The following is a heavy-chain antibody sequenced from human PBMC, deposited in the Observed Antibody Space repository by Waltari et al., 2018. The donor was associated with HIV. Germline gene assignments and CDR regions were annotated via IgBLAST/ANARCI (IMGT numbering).Heavy chain of an antibody. J-gene: IGHJ5*02. CDR3: ARTSSGNWDL. D-gene: IGHD2-15*01. CDR1: GFTFRVYW. Sequence: EVQLVESGGALVQPGGSLTLSCATSGFTFRVYWMSWVRQPPEKGLEWVANINQDGSKKFVVDSMKGRFTVSRDNTNNSLSLQMNGLRVEDTAVYYCARTSSGNWDLWGQGTLVTVSS. CDR2: INQDGSKK. V-gene: IGHV3-7*01.